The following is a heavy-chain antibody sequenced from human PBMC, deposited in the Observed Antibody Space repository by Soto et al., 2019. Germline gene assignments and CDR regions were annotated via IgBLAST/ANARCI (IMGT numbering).Heavy chain of an antibody. CDR2: ISGSGGST. CDR1: GFTFSDYA. V-gene: IGHV3-23*01. Sequence: GGSLRLSCTGAGFTFSDYAMSWVRQAPGKGLEWVSAISGSGGSTYYADSVKGRFTISRDKSKNTLYLHMNSLRAEDTALYYCAKSFSSNWYDYFDYWGQGSLVTVSS. D-gene: IGHD6-13*01. CDR3: AKSFSSNWYDYFDY. J-gene: IGHJ4*02.